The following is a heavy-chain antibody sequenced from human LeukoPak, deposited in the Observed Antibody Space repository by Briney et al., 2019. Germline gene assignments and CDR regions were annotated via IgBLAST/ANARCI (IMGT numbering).Heavy chain of an antibody. Sequence: PSETLSLTCTVSGGSISSSSYYWGWIRQPPGKGLEWIGSIYYSRSTYYNPSLKSRVTISVDTSKNQFSLKLSSVTAADTAVYYCARLRTTMVRGVIYYWGQGTLVTVSS. CDR1: GGSISSSSYY. J-gene: IGHJ4*02. CDR2: IYYSRST. D-gene: IGHD3-10*01. V-gene: IGHV4-39*01. CDR3: ARLRTTMVRGVIYY.